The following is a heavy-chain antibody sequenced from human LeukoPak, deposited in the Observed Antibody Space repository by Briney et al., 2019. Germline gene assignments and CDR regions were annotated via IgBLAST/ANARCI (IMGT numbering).Heavy chain of an antibody. CDR3: ARDNRDWNDHNWFDP. Sequence: SETLSLTCTVSGGSISSYYWSWIRQPAGKGLEWIGRIYTSGSTYYNPSLKSRVTISVDTSKNQFSLKLSSVTAADTAVYYCARDNRDWNDHNWFDPWGQGTLVTVSS. CDR2: IYTSGST. J-gene: IGHJ5*02. CDR1: GGSISSYY. D-gene: IGHD1-1*01. V-gene: IGHV4-4*07.